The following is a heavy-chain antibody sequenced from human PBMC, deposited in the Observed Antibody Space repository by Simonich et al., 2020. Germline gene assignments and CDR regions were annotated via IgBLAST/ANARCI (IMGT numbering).Heavy chain of an antibody. D-gene: IGHD3-3*01. V-gene: IGHV1-2*02. CDR3: ARGGVQYYYYYMDV. Sequence: QVQLVQSGAEVKKPGASVKVSCKAAGYTFTGYYMHWVRQAPGQGLEWRGCINHTRGGTNDAQKIQGRVTMTRDTSISTAYMELRRLRSDDTAVYYCARGGVQYYYYYMDVWGKGTTVTVSS. CDR2: INHTRGGT. CDR1: GYTFTGYY. J-gene: IGHJ6*03.